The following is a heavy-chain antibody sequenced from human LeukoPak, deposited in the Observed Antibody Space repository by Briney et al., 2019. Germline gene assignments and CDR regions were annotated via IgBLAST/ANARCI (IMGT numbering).Heavy chain of an antibody. CDR3: ARGYDFWSGHFDP. D-gene: IGHD3-3*01. J-gene: IGHJ5*02. CDR1: GYTFTSYD. CDR2: MNPNSGNT. Sequence: ASVKVSCKASGYTFTSYDINWVRQATGQGLEWMGWMNPNSGNTGYAQKFQGRVTITRNTSISTACMELSSLRSEDTAVYYCARGYDFWSGHFDPWGQGTLVTVSS. V-gene: IGHV1-8*03.